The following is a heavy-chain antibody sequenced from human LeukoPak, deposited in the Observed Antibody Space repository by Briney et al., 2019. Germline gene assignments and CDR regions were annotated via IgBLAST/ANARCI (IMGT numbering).Heavy chain of an antibody. CDR3: ARGYSGNYRIDY. CDR1: GFTFSSYW. D-gene: IGHD1-26*01. CDR2: INSDGSST. J-gene: IGHJ4*02. Sequence: PGGSLRLXCAASGFTFSSYWMHWVRQVPGKGLVWVSRINSDGSSTSYADSVKGRFTISRDNAKNTLYLQMNSLRAEDTAVYYCARGYSGNYRIDYWGQGTLVTASS. V-gene: IGHV3-74*01.